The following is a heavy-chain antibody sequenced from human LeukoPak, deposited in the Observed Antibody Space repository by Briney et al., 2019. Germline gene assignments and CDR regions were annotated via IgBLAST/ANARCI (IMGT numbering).Heavy chain of an antibody. V-gene: IGHV5-51*01. J-gene: IGHJ4*02. CDR1: GYSFSSYW. D-gene: IGHD4-17*01. Sequence: GESLKISCKGSGYSFSSYWIGWVRQMPGKGLEWMGIIYPGDSETSYSPSFQGQVTISADKSISTAFLQWSSLKASDTAMYYCARPGRATVTRLDYWGQGTLVTVTS. CDR3: ARPGRATVTRLDY. CDR2: IYPGDSET.